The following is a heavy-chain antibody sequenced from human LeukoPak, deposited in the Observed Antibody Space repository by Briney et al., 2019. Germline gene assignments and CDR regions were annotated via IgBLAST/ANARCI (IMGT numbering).Heavy chain of an antibody. Sequence: ASVKVSCKASGYTFTDYYMHWVRQAPGLGFEWMGWINPNSGDTNYAQKFQGRVTMTRDTSISTAHMELSRLRSDDTAVYYCARANLLVCSSTTCLFDYWGQGTLVIVSS. CDR2: INPNSGDT. CDR1: GYTFTDYY. D-gene: IGHD2-2*01. CDR3: ARANLLVCSSTTCLFDY. J-gene: IGHJ4*02. V-gene: IGHV1-2*02.